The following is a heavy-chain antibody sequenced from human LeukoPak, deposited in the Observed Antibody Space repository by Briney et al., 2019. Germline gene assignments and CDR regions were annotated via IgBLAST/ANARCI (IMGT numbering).Heavy chain of an antibody. CDR2: ISSSSSYI. V-gene: IGHV3-21*01. Sequence: GGSLRLSCAASGFTFSSYSMNWVRQAPGKGLEWVSSISSSSSYIYYADSVKGRFTISRDNAKNSLYLQMNSLRAEDTAVYFCAREISYGNYPSGDAFDNWGQGTMVTVSS. D-gene: IGHD4-11*01. J-gene: IGHJ3*02. CDR1: GFTFSSYS. CDR3: AREISYGNYPSGDAFDN.